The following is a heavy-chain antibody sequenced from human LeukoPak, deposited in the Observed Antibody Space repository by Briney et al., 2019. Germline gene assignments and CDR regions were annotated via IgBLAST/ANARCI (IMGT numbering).Heavy chain of an antibody. CDR1: GFTFSSYG. D-gene: IGHD3-10*01. V-gene: IGHV3-23*01. CDR3: ARVGLFGELY. CDR2: ISGSGGST. J-gene: IGHJ4*02. Sequence: PGGSLRLSCAASGFTFSSYGMSWVRQAPGKGLEWVSAISGSGGSTYYADSVKGRFTISRDNAKNSLYLQMNSLRAEDTAVYYCARVGLFGELYWGQGTLVTVSS.